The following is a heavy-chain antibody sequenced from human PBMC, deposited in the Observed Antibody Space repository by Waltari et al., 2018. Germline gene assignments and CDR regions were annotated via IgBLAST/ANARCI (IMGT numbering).Heavy chain of an antibody. D-gene: IGHD3-10*01. CDR3: AGSRHYIYNSAGRLYYFDY. Sequence: QVQLQLWGAGLWNPSETLSLTCAVYGGSFSAYYWSWILQPPGQWLEWIGEINHSGSTNYYPSLKSRVIISVDTSKNQFSLKLISVTAADTAVYYCAGSRHYIYNSAGRLYYFDYWGQGTLVTVSS. CDR2: INHSGST. V-gene: IGHV4-34*01. J-gene: IGHJ4*02. CDR1: GGSFSAYY.